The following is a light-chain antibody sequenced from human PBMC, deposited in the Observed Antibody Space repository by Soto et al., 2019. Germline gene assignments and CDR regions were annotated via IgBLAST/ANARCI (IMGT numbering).Light chain of an antibody. J-gene: IGKJ4*01. V-gene: IGKV3-15*01. Sequence: EIVMTQSPVTLSVSPGETATLSCRASQSVSYNLAWYQQKPGQGPRLLIYGAFTRATGIPARFSGSGSGTDFTLTISSLQSEDFAVYYCQQYKNWPPLTFGGGTKVEIK. CDR2: GAF. CDR3: QQYKNWPPLT. CDR1: QSVSYN.